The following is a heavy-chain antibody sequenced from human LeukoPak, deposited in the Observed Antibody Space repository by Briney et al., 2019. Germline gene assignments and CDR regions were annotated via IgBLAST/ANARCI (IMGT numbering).Heavy chain of an antibody. CDR3: AKPVGARPDAFGI. V-gene: IGHV3-30*02. D-gene: IGHD1-26*01. J-gene: IGHJ3*02. CDR2: IRYDGSNK. CDR1: GFTFSSYG. Sequence: LSGGSLRLSCAASGFTFSSYGMHWVRQGPGKGLEWVAFIRYDGSNKYYGDSAKGRFTISRDNSKNTLYLQMNSLRAEDTAVYYCAKPVGARPDAFGIWGQGTMVTVSS.